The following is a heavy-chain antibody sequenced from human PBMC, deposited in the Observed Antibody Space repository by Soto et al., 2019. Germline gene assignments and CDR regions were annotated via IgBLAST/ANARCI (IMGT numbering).Heavy chain of an antibody. CDR3: VKGEYYYDSSGYHPFDY. Sequence: GGSLRLSCSASGFTFSIYAMHWVRQAPGKGLEYVSSISTNGGSTDYADFVKGRFTISRDNSKNTVYLQMSSLRVEDTAVYYCVKGEYYYDSSGYHPFDYWGQGNLVTVSS. CDR1: GFTFSIYA. V-gene: IGHV3-64D*06. J-gene: IGHJ4*02. CDR2: ISTNGGST. D-gene: IGHD3-22*01.